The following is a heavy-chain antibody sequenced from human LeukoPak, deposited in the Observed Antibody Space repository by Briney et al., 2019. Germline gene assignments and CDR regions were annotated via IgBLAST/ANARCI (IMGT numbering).Heavy chain of an antibody. CDR3: ARTFSSSWYGGNYFDY. J-gene: IGHJ4*02. D-gene: IGHD6-13*01. V-gene: IGHV3-30*03. Sequence: GGSLRLSCAASGFTFSSYGIHWVRQAPGKGLEWVTAISYDGSNQYYADFVKGRFTISRDNSKNSLYLQMNSLRADDTAVYHCARTFSSSWYGGNYFDYWGQGTLVTVSS. CDR1: GFTFSSYG. CDR2: ISYDGSNQ.